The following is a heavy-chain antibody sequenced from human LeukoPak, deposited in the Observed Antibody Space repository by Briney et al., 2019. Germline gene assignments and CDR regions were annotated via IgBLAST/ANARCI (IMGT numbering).Heavy chain of an antibody. J-gene: IGHJ4*02. Sequence: PSETLSLTCTVSGGSISSYYWSWIRQPAGKGLEWIGRIYTSGSTNYNPSLKSRVTISVDTSKNQFSLKLYSVTAADTAVYYCARGGAYYYGSSGYYPPFDYWGQGTLVTVSS. D-gene: IGHD3-22*01. CDR1: GGSISSYY. CDR3: ARGGAYYYGSSGYYPPFDY. CDR2: IYTSGST. V-gene: IGHV4-4*07.